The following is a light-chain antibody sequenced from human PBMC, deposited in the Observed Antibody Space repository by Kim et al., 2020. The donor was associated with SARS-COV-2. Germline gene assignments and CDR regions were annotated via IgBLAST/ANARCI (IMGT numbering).Light chain of an antibody. CDR3: QSADSSGTYFYV. Sequence: SYELTQPPSVSVSPGQTARITCSGDALPKQYAYWYQQKPDQAPVLVIYKDSERPSGIPERFSGSSSGTTVTLTISGVQAEDEADYYCQSADSSGTYFYVF. CDR2: KDS. J-gene: IGLJ1*01. CDR1: ALPKQY. V-gene: IGLV3-25*03.